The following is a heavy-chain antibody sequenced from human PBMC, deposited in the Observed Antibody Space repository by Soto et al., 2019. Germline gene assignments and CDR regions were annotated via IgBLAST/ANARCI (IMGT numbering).Heavy chain of an antibody. J-gene: IGHJ4*02. CDR3: GRDTSGLDY. V-gene: IGHV1-46*01. CDR1: GYTFASHY. CDR2: INPNGGNT. Sequence: QVQLVQSGAEVKKPGASVKVSCQASGYTFASHYIHWVRQAPGQGLEWMGVINPNGGNTRYAQRFQDRLTLTTDTPTNTVYLDLSSLRSDDTAVYYCGRDTSGLDYWGQGTLVTVSS.